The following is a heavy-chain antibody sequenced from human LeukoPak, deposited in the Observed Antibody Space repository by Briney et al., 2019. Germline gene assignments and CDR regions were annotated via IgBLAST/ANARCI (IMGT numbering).Heavy chain of an antibody. J-gene: IGHJ4*02. CDR1: GFNFNNAW. V-gene: IGHV3-15*07. CDR3: AKDQSSGWYWDY. CDR2: IKSRTDGGTT. Sequence: TGGSLRLSCTTSGFNFNNAWMNWVRQAPGKGLEWVGRIKSRTDGGTTVYSAPVKGRFTISRDDSKSTLFLQMNSLKIEDTAAYHCAKDQSSGWYWDYWGQGTLVTASS. D-gene: IGHD6-19*01.